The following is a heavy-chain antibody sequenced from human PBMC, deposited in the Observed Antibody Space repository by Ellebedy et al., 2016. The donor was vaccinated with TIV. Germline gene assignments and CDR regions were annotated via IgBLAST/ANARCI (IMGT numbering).Heavy chain of an antibody. D-gene: IGHD1-7*01. CDR1: GFTFSNFA. CDR2: INSDGSTT. CDR3: TRYNWNSGHY. Sequence: GGSLRLSCAASGFTFSNFAMNWVRQAPGKGLVWVSRINSDGSTTGYADSVKGRFTISRDNAKNTLYLQMNSLRAEDTAVYYCTRYNWNSGHYWGQGTLVTVSS. V-gene: IGHV3-74*01. J-gene: IGHJ4*02.